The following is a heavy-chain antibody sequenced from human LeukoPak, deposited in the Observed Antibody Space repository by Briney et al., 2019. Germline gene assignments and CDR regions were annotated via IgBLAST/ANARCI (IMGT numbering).Heavy chain of an antibody. CDR1: GFTFGTYW. J-gene: IGHJ4*02. Sequence: GGSLRLSCAASGFTFGTYWMSWVRQAPGKGLEWVSAISGSGGSTYYADSVKGRFTISRDNSKNTLYLQMNSLRAEDTAVYYCAKDEGWPPSDYWGQGTLVTVSS. V-gene: IGHV3-23*01. D-gene: IGHD2-15*01. CDR3: AKDEGWPPSDY. CDR2: ISGSGGST.